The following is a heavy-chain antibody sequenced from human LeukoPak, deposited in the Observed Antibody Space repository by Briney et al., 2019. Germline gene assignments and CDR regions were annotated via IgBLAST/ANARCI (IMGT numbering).Heavy chain of an antibody. CDR1: GXRFTTYW. J-gene: IGHJ6*02. V-gene: IGHV5-51*01. D-gene: IGHD3-3*02. CDR2: IYPADSDT. CDR3: AAALGIRYYSGVDV. Sequence: GESLKISCKGSGXRFTTYWRAWVRQMPGKGLEWMGIIYPADSDTIYSPSFQGQVTMSADKSISTAYLQWSSLKASDTAMYYCAAALGIRYYSGVDVWGQGTTVTVSS.